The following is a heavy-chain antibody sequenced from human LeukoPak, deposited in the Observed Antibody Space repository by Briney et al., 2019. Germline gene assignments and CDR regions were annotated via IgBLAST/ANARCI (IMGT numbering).Heavy chain of an antibody. CDR2: INPNSGGT. Sequence: GASVKVSCKASGYTFTGYYMHWVRQAPGQGLEWMGRINPNSGGTNYAQKFQGRVTMTRDTSISTVDMELSRLRSDDTAVYYCARDEYDYVWGSYRRIDYWGQGTLVTVSS. CDR3: ARDEYDYVWGSYRRIDY. J-gene: IGHJ4*02. D-gene: IGHD3-16*02. CDR1: GYTFTGYY. V-gene: IGHV1-2*06.